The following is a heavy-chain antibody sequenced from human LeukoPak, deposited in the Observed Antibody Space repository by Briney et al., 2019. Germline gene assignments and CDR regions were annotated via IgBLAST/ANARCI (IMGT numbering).Heavy chain of an antibody. CDR3: ASGSGSYRTPYYYMDV. Sequence: GGSLTLLCVVCGLTVNSNYMRWLRQAPAKGLAWVSVIYSGGSTYYADSVKGRFTISRDNSKNTLYLQMNSLRAEGTAVYYCASGSGSYRTPYYYMDVWGTGTTVTVSS. V-gene: IGHV3-53*01. CDR1: GLTVNSNY. J-gene: IGHJ6*03. D-gene: IGHD3-10*01. CDR2: IYSGGST.